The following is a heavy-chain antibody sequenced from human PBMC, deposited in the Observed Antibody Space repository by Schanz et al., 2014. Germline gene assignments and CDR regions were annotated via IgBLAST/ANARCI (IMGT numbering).Heavy chain of an antibody. CDR1: KFTFSNYA. CDR2: ISGSGGGT. J-gene: IGHJ6*02. V-gene: IGHV3-23*01. CDR3: ARGYSSSMDV. D-gene: IGHD6-6*01. Sequence: EVQLLESGGGLVQPGGSLRLSCAASKFTFSNYAMSWVRQAPGKGLEWVSSISGSGGGTYYADSVKGRFTVSRDNSKNTLYLQMNSLRAEDTAVYYCARGYSSSMDVWGQGTTVTVSS.